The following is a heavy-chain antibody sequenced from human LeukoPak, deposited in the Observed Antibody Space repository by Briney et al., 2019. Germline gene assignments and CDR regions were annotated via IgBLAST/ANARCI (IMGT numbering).Heavy chain of an antibody. J-gene: IGHJ4*02. D-gene: IGHD4-17*01. V-gene: IGHV4-30-4*08. CDR3: ARDETTPLPGAY. CDR2: IYYSGST. Sequence: SQTLSLTCTVSGGSISSGDYYWSWIRQPPGKGLEWIGYIYYSGSTHYNPSLKSRVTMSVDTSKNQFSMKLNSVTAADTAVYYCARDETTPLPGAYWGQGTLVTVSS. CDR1: GGSISSGDYY.